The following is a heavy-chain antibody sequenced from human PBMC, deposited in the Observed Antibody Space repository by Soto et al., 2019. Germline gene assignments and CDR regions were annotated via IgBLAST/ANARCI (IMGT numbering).Heavy chain of an antibody. D-gene: IGHD6-19*01. Sequence: PGGSLRLSCAASGFTFSSYAMSWVRQAPGKGLEWVSAISGSGGSTYYADSVKGRFTISRDNSKNTLYLQMNSLRAEDTAVYYCAKDPYSSGSTAWIDYWGQGTLVTVSS. V-gene: IGHV3-23*01. J-gene: IGHJ4*02. CDR1: GFTFSSYA. CDR3: AKDPYSSGSTAWIDY. CDR2: ISGSGGST.